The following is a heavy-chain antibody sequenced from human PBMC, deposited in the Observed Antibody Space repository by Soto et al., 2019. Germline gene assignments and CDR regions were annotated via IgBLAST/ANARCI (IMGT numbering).Heavy chain of an antibody. CDR3: TRHGGYNNEASDY. D-gene: IGHD1-1*01. Sequence: EVQLVESGGGLVQSGGSLKLSCTASGFTFSGSAIHWVRQASGKGLEWVGRIRSERNSYATAYAASLEGRVAISRDDSKNAAYLQINSLKIADTAVYYCTRHGGYNNEASDYWGQGTLVTVSS. J-gene: IGHJ4*02. CDR2: IRSERNSYAT. CDR1: GFTFSGSA. V-gene: IGHV3-73*02.